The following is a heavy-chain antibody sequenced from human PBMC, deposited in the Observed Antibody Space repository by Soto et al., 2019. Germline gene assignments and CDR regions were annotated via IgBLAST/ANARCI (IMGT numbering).Heavy chain of an antibody. CDR1: GFTFSSYG. D-gene: IGHD3-22*01. J-gene: IGHJ1*01. CDR2: ISYDGSNK. V-gene: IGHV3-30*18. Sequence: QVQLVESGGGVVQPGRSLRLSCAASGFTFSSYGMHWVRQAPGKGLEWVAVISYDGSNKYYADSVKGRFTISRDNSKNTLYLQMNSQRAEDTAVYYCAKGYYYDCWGQGTLVTVSS. CDR3: AKGYYYDC.